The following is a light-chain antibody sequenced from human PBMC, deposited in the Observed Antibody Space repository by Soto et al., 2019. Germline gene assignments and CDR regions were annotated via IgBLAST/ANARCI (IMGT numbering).Light chain of an antibody. CDR1: QDISNY. CDR3: QQYDNLPPYT. Sequence: DIQMTQSPSSLSASVGDRVTITCQASQDISNYLNWYQQKPGKAPKHLLYDASNLETGVPSRFSGSGSGTDFSFTISSLQPEDSATYYCQQYDNLPPYTFGQGTKLEIK. J-gene: IGKJ2*01. CDR2: DAS. V-gene: IGKV1-33*01.